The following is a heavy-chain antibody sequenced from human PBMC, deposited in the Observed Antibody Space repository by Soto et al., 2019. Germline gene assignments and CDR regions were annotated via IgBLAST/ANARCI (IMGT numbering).Heavy chain of an antibody. Sequence: PGGSLRLSCSASGFTFGDYALSWFRQAPGKGLEWVGFITSKRYGGTTESAASVKGRFSISRDDSKSIAYLQMSSLKTEDTAVYYCTRIPPNGYCSSSSCSALDIWGQGTMVTVSS. V-gene: IGHV3-49*03. D-gene: IGHD2-2*01. J-gene: IGHJ3*02. CDR1: GFTFGDYA. CDR2: ITSKRYGGTT. CDR3: TRIPPNGYCSSSSCSALDI.